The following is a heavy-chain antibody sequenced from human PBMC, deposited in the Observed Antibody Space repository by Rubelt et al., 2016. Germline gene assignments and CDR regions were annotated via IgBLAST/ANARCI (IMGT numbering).Heavy chain of an antibody. D-gene: IGHD1-1*01. J-gene: IGHJ4*02. Sequence: ASGFLFSSHWMNWIRQAPGKGLEWVSSISSSSTYMYYADSVKGRFTISRDDAKNSLYLQMNSLRAEDTAVYYCARDVQWVYRGTDYWGQGTLVTVSS. CDR1: GFLFSSHW. CDR3: ARDVQWVYRGTDY. CDR2: ISSSSTYM. V-gene: IGHV3-21*01.